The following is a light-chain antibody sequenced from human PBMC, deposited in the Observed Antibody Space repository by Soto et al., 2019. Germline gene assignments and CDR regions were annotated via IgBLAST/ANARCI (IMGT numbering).Light chain of an antibody. V-gene: IGLV2-14*01. J-gene: IGLJ2*01. CDR2: EVS. Sequence: QSALTHPASVSGSPGQSITISCTGTSSDVGGYNYVSWYQQHPGKAPKLMIYEVSNRPSGVSNRFSGSKSGNTASLTISGLQTEDEADYYCSSYTSSNTLVVFGGGTKLTV. CDR1: SSDVGGYNY. CDR3: SSYTSSNTLVV.